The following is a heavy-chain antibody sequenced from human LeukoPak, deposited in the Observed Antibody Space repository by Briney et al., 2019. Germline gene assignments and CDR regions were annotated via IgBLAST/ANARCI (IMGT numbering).Heavy chain of an antibody. CDR3: ARLMVRGVPDY. CDR1: GGSISSSSYY. CDR2: VYYSGST. J-gene: IGHJ4*02. V-gene: IGHV4-39*01. Sequence: SETLSLTCTVSGGSISSSSYYWGWIRQPPGKGLEWIGSVYYSGSTYYNPSLKSRVTISVDTSKNQFSLKLSSVTAADTAMYYCARLMVRGVPDYWGQGTLVTVSS. D-gene: IGHD3-10*01.